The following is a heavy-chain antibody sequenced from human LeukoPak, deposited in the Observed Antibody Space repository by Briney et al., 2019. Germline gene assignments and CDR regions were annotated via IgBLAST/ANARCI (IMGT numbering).Heavy chain of an antibody. J-gene: IGHJ2*01. CDR3: ARPYCSSTSCYKTGWYFDL. D-gene: IGHD2-2*02. CDR2: IYHSGSI. Sequence: SETLSLTCAVYGGIFNGYYWSWIRQPPGKGLEWIGYIYHSGSIYYNPSLKSRVTISIDRSKNQFSLKLSSVTAADTAVYYCARPYCSSTSCYKTGWYFDLWGRGTLVTVSS. CDR1: GGIFNGYY. V-gene: IGHV4-34*01.